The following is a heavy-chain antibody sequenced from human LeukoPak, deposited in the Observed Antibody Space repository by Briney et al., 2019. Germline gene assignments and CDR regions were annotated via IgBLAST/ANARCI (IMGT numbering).Heavy chain of an antibody. V-gene: IGHV3-33*01. CDR3: AREGRYSSGWYSPAALDY. CDR2: IWYDGSNK. J-gene: IGHJ4*02. CDR1: GFTFSNYG. D-gene: IGHD6-19*01. Sequence: PGGSLRLSCAASGFTFSNYGVHWVRQAPGKGLGWVATIWYDGSNKNYADSVKGRFTISRDNSKNTLYLQMNSLRAEDTALYYCAREGRYSSGWYSPAALDYWGQGTLVIVSS.